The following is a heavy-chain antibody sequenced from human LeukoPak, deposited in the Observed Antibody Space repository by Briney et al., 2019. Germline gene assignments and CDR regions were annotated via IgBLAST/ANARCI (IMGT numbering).Heavy chain of an antibody. CDR2: INAGNGNT. J-gene: IGHJ6*02. V-gene: IGHV1-3*01. Sequence: GASVKVSCKASGYTFTSYAMHWVRQAPGQRLEWMGWINAGNGNTKYSQKFQGRVTITRDTSASTAYMELSSLRSEDTAVYYCALASHSSGWSKYYYYYGMDVWGQGTTVTVSS. CDR1: GYTFTSYA. CDR3: ALASHSSGWSKYYYYYGMDV. D-gene: IGHD6-19*01.